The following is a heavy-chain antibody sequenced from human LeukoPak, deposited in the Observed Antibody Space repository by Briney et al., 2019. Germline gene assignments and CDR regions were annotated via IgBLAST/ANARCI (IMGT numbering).Heavy chain of an antibody. J-gene: IGHJ4*02. Sequence: GGSLRLSCAASGFTFSSYWMSWVRQAPGKGLEWVANIKQDGSEKYYVDSVKGRFTISRDNAKNSLYLQMNSLRAEDTAVYYCARAPFIAVAGTRGFDYWGQGTLVTVSS. D-gene: IGHD6-19*01. CDR1: GFTFSSYW. CDR2: IKQDGSEK. V-gene: IGHV3-7*01. CDR3: ARAPFIAVAGTRGFDY.